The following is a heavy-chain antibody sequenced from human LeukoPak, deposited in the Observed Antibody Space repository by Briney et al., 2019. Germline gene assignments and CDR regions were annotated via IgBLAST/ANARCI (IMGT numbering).Heavy chain of an antibody. V-gene: IGHV3-7*05. J-gene: IGHJ3*02. D-gene: IGHD6-19*01. CDR2: IKQDGSEK. CDR3: ARGTLHQWLATRGSAFDI. Sequence: PGGSLRLSCAASGFTFSSYSMSWVRQAPGKGLEWVANIKQDGSEKYYVDSVKGRFTISRDNAKNSLYLQMNSLRAEDTAVYYCARGTLHQWLATRGSAFDIWGQGTMVTVSS. CDR1: GFTFSSYS.